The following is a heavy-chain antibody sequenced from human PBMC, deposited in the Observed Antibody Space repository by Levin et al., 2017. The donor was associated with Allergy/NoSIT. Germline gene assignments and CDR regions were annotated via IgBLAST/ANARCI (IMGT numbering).Heavy chain of an antibody. Sequence: RSETLSLTCAVYGGSFSDYNWSWIRQPPGKGLQWIGEINHSGSTNYTPSLKSRVTILVDTSKNQISLKLSSATAADTAVYYCARVRVILTGYYRGSQASYYYGMDVWGQGTTVTVSS. CDR1: GGSFSDYN. CDR2: INHSGST. V-gene: IGHV4-34*01. J-gene: IGHJ6*02. CDR3: ARVRVILTGYYRGSQASYYYGMDV. D-gene: IGHD3-9*01.